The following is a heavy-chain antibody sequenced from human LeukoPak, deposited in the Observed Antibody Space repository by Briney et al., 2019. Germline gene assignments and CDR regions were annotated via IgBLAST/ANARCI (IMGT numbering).Heavy chain of an antibody. CDR1: GGPFSGYY. Sequence: PSETLSLTCAVYGGPFSGYYWSWIRQPPGKGPEWIGEINHSGSTNYNPSLKSRVTISVDTSKNQFSLKLSSVTAADTAVYYCARRGRWLQNFDYWGQGTLVTVSS. D-gene: IGHD5-24*01. CDR2: INHSGST. J-gene: IGHJ4*02. CDR3: ARRGRWLQNFDY. V-gene: IGHV4-34*01.